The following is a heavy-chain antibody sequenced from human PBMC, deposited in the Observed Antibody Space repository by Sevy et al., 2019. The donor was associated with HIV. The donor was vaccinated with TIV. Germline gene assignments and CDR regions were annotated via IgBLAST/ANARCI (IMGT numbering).Heavy chain of an antibody. CDR1: GFTFDNYA. J-gene: IGHJ4*02. CDR3: AKAGGGWNYFDY. D-gene: IGHD6-19*01. V-gene: IGHV3-23*01. CDR2: LDNSGENT. Sequence: GGSLRLSCAASGFTFDNYAMTWVRQTPGKGLEWVSTLDNSGENTYNADSVKGRFTISRDNSKNTLYLQMDSLGAEDTAIYYCAKAGGGWNYFDYSGQGTLVTVSS.